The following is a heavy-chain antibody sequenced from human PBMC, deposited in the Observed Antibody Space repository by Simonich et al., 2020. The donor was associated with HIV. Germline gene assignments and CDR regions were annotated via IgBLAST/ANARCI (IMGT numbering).Heavy chain of an antibody. V-gene: IGHV4-34*01. CDR2: INHSENT. CDR3: ARGFYQRLYYFDY. D-gene: IGHD2-2*01. J-gene: IGHJ4*02. Sequence: QVQLQQWGAGLLKPSETLSLTCAVYGGSFSGYYWSWIRQPPGKGLEGIGEINHSENTNHNPSLKSRGTISVDTSKNQFSLKLSSVTAADTAVYYCARGFYQRLYYFDYWGQGTLVTVSS. CDR1: GGSFSGYY.